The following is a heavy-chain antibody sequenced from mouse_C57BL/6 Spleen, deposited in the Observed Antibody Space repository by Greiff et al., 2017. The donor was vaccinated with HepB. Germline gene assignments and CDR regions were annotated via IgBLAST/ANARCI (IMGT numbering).Heavy chain of an antibody. J-gene: IGHJ2*01. V-gene: IGHV1-64*01. CDR1: GYTFTSYW. Sequence: VQLQQSGAELVKPGASVKLSCKASGYTFTSYWMHWVKQRPGQGLEWIGMIHPNSGSTNYNEKFKSKATLTVDKSSSTAYMQLSSLTSEDSAVYYCARDDDYGSSYFDYWGQGTTLTVSS. CDR2: IHPNSGST. CDR3: ARDDDYGSSYFDY. D-gene: IGHD1-1*01.